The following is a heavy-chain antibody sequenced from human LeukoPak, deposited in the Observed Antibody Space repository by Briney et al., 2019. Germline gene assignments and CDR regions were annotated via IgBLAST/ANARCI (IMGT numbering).Heavy chain of an antibody. CDR2: IIPLFGTA. CDR1: GGTFSSYA. Sequence: SVKVSRKASGGTFSSYAISWVRQAPGQGLEWMGGIIPLFGTANHAQKFQGRVTITADKFSSTAYMELSSLRSEDTAVYYCARGADILTGEYNWFDPWGQGTLVTVSS. D-gene: IGHD3-9*01. V-gene: IGHV1-69*06. J-gene: IGHJ5*02. CDR3: ARGADILTGEYNWFDP.